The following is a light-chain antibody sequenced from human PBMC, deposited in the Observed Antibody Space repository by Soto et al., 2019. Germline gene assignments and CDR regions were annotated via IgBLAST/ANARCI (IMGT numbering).Light chain of an antibody. V-gene: IGKV3-20*01. J-gene: IGKJ2*01. CDR3: QQYGKSPQN. CDR1: QSVSSSY. Sequence: EVVLTQSPGTLSLSPGERATLSCRASQSVSSSYLAWYRQKPGQAPGLLIYAASNRATVIPARFSGSGSGTDVTFTISRLEPEDFAVYYSQQYGKSPQNFGQVTKLEIK. CDR2: AAS.